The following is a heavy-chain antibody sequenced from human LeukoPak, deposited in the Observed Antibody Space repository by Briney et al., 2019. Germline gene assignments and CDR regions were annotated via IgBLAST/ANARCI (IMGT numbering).Heavy chain of an antibody. CDR1: GDSISSSGYY. D-gene: IGHD3-10*01. J-gene: IGHJ4*02. Sequence: SETLSLTCTVSGDSISSSGYYWGWIRQPPGKGLEWIGSIYYSGSTYYNPSLKSRVTISVDTSKNQFSLKLSSVTAADTAVYYCARLGRETIDYWGQGTLVTVSS. CDR3: ARLGRETIDY. V-gene: IGHV4-39*01. CDR2: IYYSGST.